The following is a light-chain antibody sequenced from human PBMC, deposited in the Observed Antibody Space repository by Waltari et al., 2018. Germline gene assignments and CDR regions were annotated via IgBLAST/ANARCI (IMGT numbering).Light chain of an antibody. Sequence: QSALTQPPSASGSPGQSVTISCTGTSSDVGGYNYVSWYQQHPGKAPKLMIYEVSKRPSGVPDRFSGSKSGNTASLTVSGLQAEDEADYYCSSYAGSNNFDVVFGGGTTLTVL. CDR3: SSYAGSNNFDVV. J-gene: IGLJ2*01. CDR2: EVS. CDR1: SSDVGGYNY. V-gene: IGLV2-8*01.